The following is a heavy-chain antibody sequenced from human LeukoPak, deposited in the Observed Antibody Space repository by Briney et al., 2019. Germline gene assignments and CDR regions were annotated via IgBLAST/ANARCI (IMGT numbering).Heavy chain of an antibody. V-gene: IGHV1-8*03. D-gene: IGHD6-13*01. CDR2: MNPNSGNT. CDR1: GYTFTSYD. J-gene: IGHJ4*02. Sequence: GASVKVSCKASGYTFTSYDINWVRQATGQGLEWMGWMNPNSGNTGYAQKFQGRVTITRNTSISTAYMELSSLRSEDTAVYYWARGIAAAGYKYWGQGTLVTVSS. CDR3: ARGIAAAGYKY.